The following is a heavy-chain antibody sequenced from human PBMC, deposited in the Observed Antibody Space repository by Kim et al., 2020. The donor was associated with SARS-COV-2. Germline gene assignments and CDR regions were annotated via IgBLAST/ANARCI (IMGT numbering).Heavy chain of an antibody. V-gene: IGHV4-34*01. D-gene: IGHD6-19*01. Sequence: SETLSLTCAVYGGSFSGYYWSWIRQPPGKGLEWIGEINHSGSTNYNPSLKSRVTISVDTSKNQFSLKLSSVTAADTAVYYCARGHRKSIAVAGGPRGDYWGQGTLVTVSS. CDR2: INHSGST. J-gene: IGHJ4*02. CDR1: GGSFSGYY. CDR3: ARGHRKSIAVAGGPRGDY.